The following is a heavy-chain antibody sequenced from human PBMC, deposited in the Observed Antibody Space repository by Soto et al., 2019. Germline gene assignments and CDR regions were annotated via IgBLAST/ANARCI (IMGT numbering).Heavy chain of an antibody. V-gene: IGHV4-34*01. J-gene: IGHJ6*02. CDR1: GGSFRGLH. CDR2: INHSGST. Sequence: SENLFLTFAVLGGSFRGLHWRWSPPPPGKGLEWIGEINHSGSTKYNPSLKSRGTISVDTSKNQFSLKLSSVTAADTAVYYCARDIAARPYYYYGMDVWGHGTTVTVS. D-gene: IGHD6-6*01. CDR3: ARDIAARPYYYYGMDV.